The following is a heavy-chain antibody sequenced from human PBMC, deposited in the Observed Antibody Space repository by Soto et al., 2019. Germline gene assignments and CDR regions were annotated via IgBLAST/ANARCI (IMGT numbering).Heavy chain of an antibody. V-gene: IGHV4-34*01. J-gene: IGHJ4*02. Sequence: SETLSLTCAVYGGSFSGYYWSWIRQPPGKGLEWIGEINHSGSTNYNPSLKSRATISVDTSKNQFSLKLNSVTAADTAVYYCASGGTINSPDFDYWGQGTLVTVSS. CDR1: GGSFSGYY. CDR2: INHSGST. CDR3: ASGGTINSPDFDY. D-gene: IGHD1-1*01.